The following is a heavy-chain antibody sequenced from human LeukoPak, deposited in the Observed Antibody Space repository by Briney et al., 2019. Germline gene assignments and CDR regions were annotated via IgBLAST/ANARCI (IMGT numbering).Heavy chain of an antibody. D-gene: IGHD2-8*01. J-gene: IGHJ4*02. CDR2: MNPNSGNT. Sequence: ASVKVSCKASGYTFTSYDINWVRQATGQGLEWMGWMNPNSGNTGYAQKFQGRVTITRNTSISTAYMELSSLRSEDTAVYYCAGGGASYCTNGVCYNYGFDYWGQGTLVTVSS. CDR3: AGGGASYCTNGVCYNYGFDY. CDR1: GYTFTSYD. V-gene: IGHV1-8*03.